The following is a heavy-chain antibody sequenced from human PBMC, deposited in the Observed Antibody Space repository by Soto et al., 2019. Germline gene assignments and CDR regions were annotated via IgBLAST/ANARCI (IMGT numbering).Heavy chain of an antibody. CDR1: GDSITGGGWY. CDR2: IYYSGST. D-gene: IGHD5-18*01. J-gene: IGHJ4*02. V-gene: IGHV4-31*03. Sequence: SETLSLTCTVSGDSITGGGWYWTWIRQHPGEGLEWIGSIYYSGSTYYNPSLRSRVTISVDTSKNQFSLKLSSVTAADTAVYYCARSTGYSYGLYYFDYWGQGTLVTVSS. CDR3: ARSTGYSYGLYYFDY.